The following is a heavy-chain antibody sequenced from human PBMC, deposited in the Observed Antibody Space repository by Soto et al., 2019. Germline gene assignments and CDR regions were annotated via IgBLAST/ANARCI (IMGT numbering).Heavy chain of an antibody. CDR3: AKARAQYYDFWSGYPVDY. CDR1: GFTFSSYA. Sequence: GGSLRLSCAASGFTFSSYAMSWVRQAPGKGLEWVSAISGSGGSTYYADSVKGRFTISRDNSKNTLYLQMNSLRAEDTAVYYCAKARAQYYDFWSGYPVDYWGQGILVTVSS. CDR2: ISGSGGST. V-gene: IGHV3-23*01. J-gene: IGHJ4*02. D-gene: IGHD3-3*01.